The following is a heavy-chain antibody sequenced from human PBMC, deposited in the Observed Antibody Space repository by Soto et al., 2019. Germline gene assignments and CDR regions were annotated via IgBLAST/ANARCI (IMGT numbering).Heavy chain of an antibody. D-gene: IGHD3-10*01. Sequence: SETLSLTYTVSGGSISSSSYYWGWIRQPPGKGLEWIGSIYYSGSTYYNPSLKSRVTISVDTSKNQFSLKLSSVTAADTAVYYCARHGFGEFGEWWGQGTLVTVSS. CDR2: IYYSGST. CDR1: GGSISSSSYY. J-gene: IGHJ4*02. V-gene: IGHV4-39*01. CDR3: ARHGFGEFGEW.